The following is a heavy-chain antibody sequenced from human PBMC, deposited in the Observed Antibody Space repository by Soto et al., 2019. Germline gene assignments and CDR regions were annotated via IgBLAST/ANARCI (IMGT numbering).Heavy chain of an antibody. CDR2: ISGYNGDT. Sequence: ASVKVSCKASGYTFTTYYISWVRQAPGQRLEWMGWISGYNGDTKYVQNLQGRVTLTTDTSTSTAYMELRSLRSDDTAVYYCARAFFGGALSYFDNWGQGTLVTVSS. D-gene: IGHD3-16*01. V-gene: IGHV1-18*01. CDR1: GYTFTTYY. J-gene: IGHJ4*02. CDR3: ARAFFGGALSYFDN.